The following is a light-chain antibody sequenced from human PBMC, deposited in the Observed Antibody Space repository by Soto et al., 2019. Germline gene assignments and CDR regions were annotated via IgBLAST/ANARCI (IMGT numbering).Light chain of an antibody. Sequence: DIQMTQSPSSLSASVGDRVTITCRASQTISTYLNWYQQKPGKAPKLLIYAASSLQSGVPSRFSGSGSGTEFTLTISSLQPEDFATYYCQQSDSAPFTFGPDQTGYQT. CDR2: AAS. CDR1: QTISTY. J-gene: IGKJ3*01. CDR3: QQSDSAPFT. V-gene: IGKV1-39*01.